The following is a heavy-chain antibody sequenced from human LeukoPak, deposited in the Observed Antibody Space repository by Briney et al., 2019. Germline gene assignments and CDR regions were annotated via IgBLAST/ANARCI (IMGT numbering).Heavy chain of an antibody. CDR2: ISAYYGNT. CDR1: GYTFTSYG. Sequence: ASVKVCCKASGYTFTSYGISWGRQAPGQGLEWMGWISAYYGNTNYAQKFQGRVTMTTDTSTNTAYMELRSLGSDDTAVYYCARDQWIQLCCYYMELWGKGTTVTVSS. D-gene: IGHD5-18*01. V-gene: IGHV1-18*01. J-gene: IGHJ6*03. CDR3: ARDQWIQLCCYYMEL.